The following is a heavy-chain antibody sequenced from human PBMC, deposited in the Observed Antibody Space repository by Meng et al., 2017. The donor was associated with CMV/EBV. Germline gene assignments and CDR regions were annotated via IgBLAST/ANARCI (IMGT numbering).Heavy chain of an antibody. J-gene: IGHJ4*02. CDR2: INHSGST. Sequence: SCAVYGGSFSGYYWSWIRQPPGKGLEWIGEINHSGSTNYNPSLKSRVTISLDTSKNQFSLKLSSVTAADTAVYYCARGEQWLARIFDYWGQGTLVTVSS. CDR1: GGSFSGYY. V-gene: IGHV4-34*01. CDR3: ARGEQWLARIFDY. D-gene: IGHD6-19*01.